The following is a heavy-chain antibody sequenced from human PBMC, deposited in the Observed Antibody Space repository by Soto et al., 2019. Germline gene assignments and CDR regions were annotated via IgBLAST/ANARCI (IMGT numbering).Heavy chain of an antibody. J-gene: IGHJ3*01. CDR3: ARLYAGTDAFEA. V-gene: IGHV4-31*03. D-gene: IGHD6-13*01. CDR1: GGSITNDGSY. Sequence: QVQLQESGPGLVKPLETLSLTCTVSGGSITNDGSYWSWVRQLPGKGLEWIGYIYDAGTTYRNPSLKSRLSMSVDTSRKRFSLEMTSVTAADTAVYYCARLYAGTDAFEAWGQGTMVTVSS. CDR2: IYDAGTT.